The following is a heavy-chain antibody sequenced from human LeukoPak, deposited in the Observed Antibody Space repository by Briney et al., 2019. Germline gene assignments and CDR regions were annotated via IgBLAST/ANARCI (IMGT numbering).Heavy chain of an antibody. Sequence: PGGSLRLSCAASGFTFSTFCMNWVRQAPGKGLEWVANINQDGTEKYYVDSVKGRFTISRDNAKNSLWLHMNSLRVEDTAIYYCARDPILQMGLCDYWGQGALVTVSS. CDR2: INQDGTEK. J-gene: IGHJ4*02. CDR1: GFTFSTFC. V-gene: IGHV3-7*01. CDR3: ARDPILQMGLCDY. D-gene: IGHD1-1*01.